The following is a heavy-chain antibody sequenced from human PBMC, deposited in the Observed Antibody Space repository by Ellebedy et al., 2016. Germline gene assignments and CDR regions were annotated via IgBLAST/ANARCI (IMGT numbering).Heavy chain of an antibody. Sequence: GGSLRLSCAASGFTVSSNYMSWVRQAPGKGLEWVSVIYSGGSTYYADSVKGRFTISRDNAKNTLYLQMNSLRAEDTAVYYCAKGHMTTVTTKMVDDWFDPWGQGTLVTVSS. CDR3: AKGHMTTVTTKMVDDWFDP. V-gene: IGHV3-66*01. CDR2: IYSGGST. D-gene: IGHD4-17*01. J-gene: IGHJ5*02. CDR1: GFTVSSNY.